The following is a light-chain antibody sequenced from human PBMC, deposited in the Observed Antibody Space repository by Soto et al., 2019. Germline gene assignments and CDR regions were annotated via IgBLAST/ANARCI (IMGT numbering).Light chain of an antibody. CDR1: QSVASN. Sequence: EIVMTQSPATLSVSPGDRATLSCRASQSVASNLAWYQQKPGQGPRLLIYGASTRATGFPARFSGSGSGTDFTLTISSLQSEDFAVYYCQQYNNWPPLTFGQGTKVEIK. V-gene: IGKV3-15*01. CDR3: QQYNNWPPLT. CDR2: GAS. J-gene: IGKJ1*01.